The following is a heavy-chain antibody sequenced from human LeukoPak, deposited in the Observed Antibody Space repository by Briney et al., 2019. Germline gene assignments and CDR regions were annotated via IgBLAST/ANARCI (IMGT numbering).Heavy chain of an antibody. Sequence: GGSLRLSCAASGFTFSSYAMHWVRQAPGKGLEWVAVISYDGSNKYYADSVKGRFTISRDNSKNTLYLQMNSLRAEDTAVYYCARSLYYDFWSGYYGMDVWGQGTTVTVSS. J-gene: IGHJ6*02. D-gene: IGHD3-3*01. V-gene: IGHV3-30-3*01. CDR3: ARSLYYDFWSGYYGMDV. CDR1: GFTFSSYA. CDR2: ISYDGSNK.